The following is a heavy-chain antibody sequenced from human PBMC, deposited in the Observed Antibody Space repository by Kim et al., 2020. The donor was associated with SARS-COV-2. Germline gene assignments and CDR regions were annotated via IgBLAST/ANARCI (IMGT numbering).Heavy chain of an antibody. CDR1: GFTFSSYA. D-gene: IGHD1-26*01. Sequence: GGSLRLSCAASGFTFSSYAMHWVRQAPGKGLEWVAVISYDGSNKYYADSVKGRFTISRDNSKNTLYLQMNSLRADDTAVYYCARDEGAGAFDYWGQGTLVTVSS. V-gene: IGHV3-30-3*01. CDR2: ISYDGSNK. J-gene: IGHJ4*02. CDR3: ARDEGAGAFDY.